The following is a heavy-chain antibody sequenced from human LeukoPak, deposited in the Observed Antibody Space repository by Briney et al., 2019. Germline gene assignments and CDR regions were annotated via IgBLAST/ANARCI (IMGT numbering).Heavy chain of an antibody. V-gene: IGHV3-23*01. Sequence: GGSLRLSCAASGFTFSNYAMSWVRQAPGKGLEWVSIISGSGGGTYHADSVKGRFTISRDNSKNTMYLQVNGLRAEDTAVYYCAKQCGPYYDSSDYYSDYWGQGTLVTVSS. D-gene: IGHD3-22*01. CDR3: AKQCGPYYDSSDYYSDY. CDR1: GFTFSNYA. J-gene: IGHJ4*02. CDR2: ISGSGGGT.